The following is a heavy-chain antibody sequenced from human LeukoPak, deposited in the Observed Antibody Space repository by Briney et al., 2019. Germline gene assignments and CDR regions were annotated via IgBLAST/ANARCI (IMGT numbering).Heavy chain of an antibody. CDR1: GYTFTSYA. Sequence: ASVKVSCKASGYTFTSYAMHWVRQAPGQGLEWMGWINPNSGGTNYAQKFQGRVTMTRDTSISTAYMELSRLRSDDTAVYYCARVYYGSGSHIDYWGQGTLVTVSS. CDR2: INPNSGGT. V-gene: IGHV1-2*02. J-gene: IGHJ4*02. D-gene: IGHD3-10*01. CDR3: ARVYYGSGSHIDY.